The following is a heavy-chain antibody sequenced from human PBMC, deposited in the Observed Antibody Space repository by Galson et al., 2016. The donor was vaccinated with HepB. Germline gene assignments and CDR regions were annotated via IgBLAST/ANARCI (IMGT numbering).Heavy chain of an antibody. CDR2: ISFDGRNK. CDR1: GFTLSSYN. Sequence: SLRLSCAASGFTLSSYNMHWVRQAPGKGLEWVALISFDGRNKHYVDSVKGRFTISRDKSKNTLYLQMSTLRAEDTAVYYCARGFSGYYFDSWGQGTLVTVSS. J-gene: IGHJ4*02. V-gene: IGHV3-30-3*01. CDR3: ARGFSGYYFDS. D-gene: IGHD3-3*01.